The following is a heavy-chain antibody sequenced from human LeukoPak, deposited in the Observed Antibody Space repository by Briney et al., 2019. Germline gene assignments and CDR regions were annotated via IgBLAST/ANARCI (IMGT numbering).Heavy chain of an antibody. D-gene: IGHD3-3*01. Sequence: GGSLRLSCAASGFTFSTYGMSWVRQAPGKGLEWVSSISGSGGRTYYADSVKGRFTISRDNSKNTLYLQMNSLRAEDTAVYYCAKDRNYDFTVDAFDIWGQGTMVTVSS. V-gene: IGHV3-23*01. CDR1: GFTFSTYG. J-gene: IGHJ3*02. CDR2: ISGSGGRT. CDR3: AKDRNYDFTVDAFDI.